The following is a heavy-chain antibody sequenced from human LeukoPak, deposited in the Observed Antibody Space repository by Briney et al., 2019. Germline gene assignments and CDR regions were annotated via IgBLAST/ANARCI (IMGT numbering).Heavy chain of an antibody. D-gene: IGHD6-19*01. CDR1: GYSFTSYW. CDR2: IYPGDSDT. Sequence: GESLKISCKGSGYSFTSYWIGWVRQMPGKGLEWMGIIYPGDSDTGYSPSFQGQVTISADKSISTAYLQWSSLKASDTAMYYCARHVSTSIAVAGTRYYYYYMDVWGKGTTVTVSS. CDR3: ARHVSTSIAVAGTRYYYYYMDV. J-gene: IGHJ6*03. V-gene: IGHV5-51*01.